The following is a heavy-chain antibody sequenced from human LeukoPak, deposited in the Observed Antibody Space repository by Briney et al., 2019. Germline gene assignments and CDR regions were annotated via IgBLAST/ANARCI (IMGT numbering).Heavy chain of an antibody. D-gene: IGHD5-24*01. CDR1: GFTFSDYS. CDR3: ARDQGRDGYNYHDY. J-gene: IGHJ4*02. CDR2: INSGATSI. Sequence: GGSLRLSCVASGFTFSDYSMSWIRQAPGKGPEWLSYINSGATSIYYADSVRGRFTISRDNAKNTLYLQMNSLRAEDTAVYYCARDQGRDGYNYHDYWGQGTLVTVSS. V-gene: IGHV3-11*04.